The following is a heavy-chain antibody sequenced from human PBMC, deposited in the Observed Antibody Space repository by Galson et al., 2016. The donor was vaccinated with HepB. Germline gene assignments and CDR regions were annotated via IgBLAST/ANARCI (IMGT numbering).Heavy chain of an antibody. CDR3: VGLSGYCMSGISCPGLNWIDP. D-gene: IGHD2-2*01. CDR1: GFTFSRFP. V-gene: IGHV3-30-3*02. J-gene: IGHJ5*02. Sequence: LRLSCAGSGFTFSRFPMHWVRQAPGKGLEWVALISYDGISKYYADSVKGRFTISRDTSKNTLYLHMNSLKPEDTALYYCVGLSGYCMSGISCPGLNWIDPWGQGSLVTVSS. CDR2: ISYDGISK.